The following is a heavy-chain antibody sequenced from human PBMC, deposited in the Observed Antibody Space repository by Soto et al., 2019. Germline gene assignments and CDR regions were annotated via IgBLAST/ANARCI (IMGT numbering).Heavy chain of an antibody. D-gene: IGHD2-21*01. V-gene: IGHV4-30-4*01. CDR2: IYYSGST. CDR1: GGSINGGDYH. Sequence: SETLSLTCTVSGGSINGGDYHWTWIRQTPGKGLEWIGAIYYSGSTYYNPSLKSRIRISVDTSKNQFSLKLSSVTAADTAVYFCGRVVEGATRHTDFDSWGQGTLVTVSS. CDR3: GRVVEGATRHTDFDS. J-gene: IGHJ5*01.